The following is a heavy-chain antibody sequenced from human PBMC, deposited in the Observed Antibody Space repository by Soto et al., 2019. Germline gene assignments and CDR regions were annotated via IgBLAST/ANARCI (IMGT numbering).Heavy chain of an antibody. CDR3: ARDLGRGYYGSEDYYGMDV. V-gene: IGHV3-30-3*01. CDR1: GFTFSSYA. D-gene: IGHD3-10*01. J-gene: IGHJ6*02. Sequence: GGSLRLSCAASGFTFSSYAMHWVRQAPGKGLEWVAVISYDGSNKYYADSVKGRFTISRDNSKNTLYLQMNSLRAEDTAVYYCARDLGRGYYGSEDYYGMDVWGQGTTVTV. CDR2: ISYDGSNK.